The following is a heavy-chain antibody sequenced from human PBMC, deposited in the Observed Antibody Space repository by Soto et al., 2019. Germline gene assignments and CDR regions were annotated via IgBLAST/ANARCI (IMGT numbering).Heavy chain of an antibody. J-gene: IGHJ6*02. V-gene: IGHV3-30*18. CDR1: GFTFSAYG. Sequence: PGGSLRLSCEVSGFTFSAYGMHWVRQAPGKGLEWVAVISYDGSNKYHADSVKGRFTISRDNSKNTLYLQMNSLRAEDTAVYYCAKVGFSGSSTYYYYYGMDVWGQGTTVTVSS. CDR3: AKVGFSGSSTYYYYYGMDV. D-gene: IGHD1-26*01. CDR2: ISYDGSNK.